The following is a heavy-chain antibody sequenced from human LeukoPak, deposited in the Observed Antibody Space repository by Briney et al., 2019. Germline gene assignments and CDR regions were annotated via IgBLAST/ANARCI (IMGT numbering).Heavy chain of an antibody. CDR3: AKDRGAVAGLFDY. CDR1: GFTFDDYA. V-gene: IGHV3-9*01. J-gene: IGHJ4*02. D-gene: IGHD6-19*01. CDR2: ISWNSGSI. Sequence: GGSLRLSCAVSGFTFDDYAMHWVRQAPGKGLEWVSGISWNSGSIGYADSVKGRFTISRDNAKNSLYLQMSSLRAEDTALYYCAKDRGAVAGLFDYWGQGTLVTVSS.